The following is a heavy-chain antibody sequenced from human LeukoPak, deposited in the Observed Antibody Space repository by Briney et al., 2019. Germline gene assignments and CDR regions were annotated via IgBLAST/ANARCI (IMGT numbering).Heavy chain of an antibody. CDR3: ARGVRDYYDSSGYDDAFDI. Sequence: ASVKVSCKASGYTFTSYGISWGRQAPGQGLERMGWISAYNGNTNYAQKLQGRVTMTTDTSTSTAYMELRSLRSDDTAVYYCARGVRDYYDSSGYDDAFDIWGQETMVTVSS. V-gene: IGHV1-18*01. J-gene: IGHJ3*02. CDR2: ISAYNGNT. CDR1: GYTFTSYG. D-gene: IGHD3-22*01.